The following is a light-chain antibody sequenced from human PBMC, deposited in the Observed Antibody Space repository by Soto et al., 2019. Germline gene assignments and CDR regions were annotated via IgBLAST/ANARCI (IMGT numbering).Light chain of an antibody. CDR1: SSDVGRYNL. CDR2: EGS. Sequence: QSVLTQPGSVSGSPGESITISCTGTSSDVGRYNLVSWYRQHPGKAPKLMIYEGSKRPSGVSNRFSGSKTGNTDYLTISGLPAEDEADSSCCSYPCSSTGVFRSGTKGTVL. V-gene: IGLV2-23*01. CDR3: CSYPCSSTGV. J-gene: IGLJ1*01.